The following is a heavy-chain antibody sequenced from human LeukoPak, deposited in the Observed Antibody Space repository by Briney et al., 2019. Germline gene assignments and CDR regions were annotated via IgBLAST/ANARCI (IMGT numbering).Heavy chain of an antibody. D-gene: IGHD1-26*01. V-gene: IGHV1-69-2*01. CDR3: ARSARYYYYYMDV. CDR2: VDPEDGET. Sequence: GASVKVSCKASGYTFTDYYMHWVQQAPGNGLEWMGRVDPEDGETIYAEKFQGRVTITADTSTDTAYMELSSLRSEDTAVYYCARSARYYYYYMDVWGKGTTVTVSS. J-gene: IGHJ6*03. CDR1: GYTFTDYY.